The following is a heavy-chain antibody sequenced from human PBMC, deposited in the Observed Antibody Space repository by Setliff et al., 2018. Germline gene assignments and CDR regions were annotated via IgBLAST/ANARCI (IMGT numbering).Heavy chain of an antibody. CDR1: GFTFRSYS. CDR2: ISSSSTSI. J-gene: IGHJ3*02. V-gene: IGHV3-48*01. Sequence: GGSLRLSCAASGFTFRSYSMKWVRQAPGKGLEWVSYISSSSTSIYSDSVKDRFTISRDSAKKSLYLQMDSLRAEDTAVYYCVRELRVIVGVGIQGVFDIWGQGTMVTVSS. CDR3: VRELRVIVGVGIQGVFDI. D-gene: IGHD3-22*01.